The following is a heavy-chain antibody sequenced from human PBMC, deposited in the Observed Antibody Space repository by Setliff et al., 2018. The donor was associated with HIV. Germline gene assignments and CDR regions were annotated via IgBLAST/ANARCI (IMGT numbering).Heavy chain of an antibody. D-gene: IGHD5-18*01. CDR3: AILDVDTTMVIYYGMDV. CDR1: GFSVGTYY. Sequence: PGGSLRLSCAVYGFSVGTYYMTWVRQAPGKGLEWVSVIYSGGRAYYADSVKGRFTVSRDNSNNTLYLQMNSLRAEDTAVYYCAILDVDTTMVIYYGMDVWGQGTTVTVSS. CDR2: IYSGGRA. J-gene: IGHJ6*02. V-gene: IGHV3-53*01.